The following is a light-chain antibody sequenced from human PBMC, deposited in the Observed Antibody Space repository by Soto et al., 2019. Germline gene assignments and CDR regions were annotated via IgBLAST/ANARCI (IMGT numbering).Light chain of an antibody. Sequence: DIQMSQSPSSLSASVGDRVTITCRAAESISRHLNLYQQKPGRAPDLLIYAASTLQNGVPSRVTGSGSGTEFTLPITGLQLEDFAPYYCQQDYSTLPPFGQGTRLEIK. CDR1: ESISRH. CDR2: AAS. V-gene: IGKV1-39*01. J-gene: IGKJ5*01. CDR3: QQDYSTLPP.